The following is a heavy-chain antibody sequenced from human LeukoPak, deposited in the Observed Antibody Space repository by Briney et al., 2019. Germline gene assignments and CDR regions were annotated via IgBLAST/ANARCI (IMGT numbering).Heavy chain of an antibody. V-gene: IGHV6-1*01. D-gene: IGHD3-10*01. Sequence: SQTLPLTCAISGDSVSSNSAAWNWIRQSPSRGLEWLGRTYYRSKWYNDYAVSVKSRITINPDTSKNQFSLQLNSVTPEDTAVYYCAREGLWFGELSTLDPWGQGTLVTVSS. J-gene: IGHJ5*02. CDR2: TYYRSKWYN. CDR1: GDSVSSNSAA. CDR3: AREGLWFGELSTLDP.